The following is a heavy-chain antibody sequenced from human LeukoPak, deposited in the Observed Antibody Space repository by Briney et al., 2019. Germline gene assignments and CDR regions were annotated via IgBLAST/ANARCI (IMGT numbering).Heavy chain of an antibody. D-gene: IGHD5-12*01. V-gene: IGHV1-2*02. Sequence: GASVKVSCKASGYTFTGYYVHWVRQAPGQGLEWMGWINPNSGGTNYAQKFQGRVTMTRDTSISTAYMELSRLRSDDTAVYYCARDPSVGYDFNGLSSVDVWGQGTTVTVSS. CDR3: ARDPSVGYDFNGLSSVDV. J-gene: IGHJ6*02. CDR2: INPNSGGT. CDR1: GYTFTGYY.